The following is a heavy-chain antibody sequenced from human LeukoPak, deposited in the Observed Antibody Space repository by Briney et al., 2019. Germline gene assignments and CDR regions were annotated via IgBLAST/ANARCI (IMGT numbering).Heavy chain of an antibody. V-gene: IGHV3-7*01. CDR1: GFTFSDYW. CDR2: IKQGGGEK. D-gene: IGHD5-18*01. CDR3: ARAGYTYGTLYF. Sequence: PGGSLRLSCAVSGFTFSDYWMSWVRQAPGKGLEWVADIKQGGGEKNYVDSVEGRFTISRDNAKNTLYLQMNSLRAEDTAVYYCARAGYTYGTLYFWGQGTLVTVSS. J-gene: IGHJ4*02.